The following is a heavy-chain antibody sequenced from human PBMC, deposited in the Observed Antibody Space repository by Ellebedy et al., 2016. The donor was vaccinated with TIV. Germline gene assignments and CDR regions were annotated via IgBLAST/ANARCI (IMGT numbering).Heavy chain of an antibody. CDR2: IFSAADGGET. D-gene: IGHD4-23*01. V-gene: IGHV3-53*01. CDR1: GFTVTTNY. J-gene: IGHJ4*02. Sequence: GESLKISCAASGFTVTTNYMNWVRQAPGKGLEWVSVIFSAADGGETHYADSVKCRFTIPRDSSKNTLYLQINSLRAEDTAVYYCARDAAGNGGKLDYWGQGALVTVSS. CDR3: ARDAAGNGGKLDY.